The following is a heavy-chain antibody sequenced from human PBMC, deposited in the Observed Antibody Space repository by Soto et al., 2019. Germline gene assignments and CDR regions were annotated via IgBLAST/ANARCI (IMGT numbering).Heavy chain of an antibody. Sequence: EVQLVESGGGLVKPGGSLRLSCAASGFTFSSYNMNWVRQAPGKWLEWVSSLSSSSSYIYYADSVKGRFTISRANAKNSLYLQMNSLRAEDTAVYYCAGGGIMYGDYRSMDVWGKGTTVTVSS. CDR2: LSSSSSYI. D-gene: IGHD4-17*01. V-gene: IGHV3-21*01. J-gene: IGHJ6*03. CDR1: GFTFSSYN. CDR3: AGGGIMYGDYRSMDV.